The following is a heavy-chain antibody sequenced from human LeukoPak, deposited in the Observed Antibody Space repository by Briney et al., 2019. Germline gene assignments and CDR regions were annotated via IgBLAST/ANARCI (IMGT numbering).Heavy chain of an antibody. CDR3: AKEGYNMGFDY. CDR2: ISYGGSKK. D-gene: IGHD1-14*01. Sequence: GGSLRLSCAASGFXFSNYGIHRVRQAPGKGLEWVAVISYGGSKKYYADSVKGRFTISRDNSKNTLYLQMNSLRAEDTAVYYCAKEGYNMGFDYWGQGTLVTVSS. J-gene: IGHJ4*02. V-gene: IGHV3-30*18. CDR1: GFXFSNYG.